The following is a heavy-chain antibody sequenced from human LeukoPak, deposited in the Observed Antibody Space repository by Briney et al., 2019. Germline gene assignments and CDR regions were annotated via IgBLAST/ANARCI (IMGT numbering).Heavy chain of an antibody. CDR1: GGSIRGSTYY. V-gene: IGHV4-39*01. Sequence: SETLSLTCTVSGGSIRGSTYYWGWIRQPPGKGLEWIGSMYYSGSTYYNPSLKSRVTISVDTSKNQFSLKLSSVTAADTAISYCATARLLWFGGVDYLGQGTLVTVSS. D-gene: IGHD3-10*01. J-gene: IGHJ4*02. CDR3: ATARLLWFGGVDY. CDR2: MYYSGST.